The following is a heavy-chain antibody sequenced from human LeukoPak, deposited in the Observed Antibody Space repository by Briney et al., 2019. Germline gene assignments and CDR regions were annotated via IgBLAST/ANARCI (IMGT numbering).Heavy chain of an antibody. CDR3: ARDSLWSGYRSFDP. V-gene: IGHV3-7*01. J-gene: IGHJ5*02. D-gene: IGHD3-3*01. CDR1: GFTLSNAW. Sequence: SGGSLRLSCAASGFTLSNAWMNWVRQAPGKGLEWVANIKQDGSEKYYVDSVKGRFTISRDNAKNSLYLQMNSLRAEDTAVYYCARDSLWSGYRSFDPWGQGTLVTVSS. CDR2: IKQDGSEK.